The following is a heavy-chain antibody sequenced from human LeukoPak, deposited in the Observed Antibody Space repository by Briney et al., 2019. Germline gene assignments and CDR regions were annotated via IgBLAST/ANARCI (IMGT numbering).Heavy chain of an antibody. D-gene: IGHD4-17*01. CDR2: IWYDGSNK. V-gene: IGHV3-33*08. Sequence: LTGGSLRLSCAASGFTFSSYGMHWVRQAPGKGLEWVAVIWYDGSNKYYADSVKGRFTISRDNSKNTLYLQMNSLRAEDTAVYYCARGHYGDPFDYWGQGTLVTVSS. J-gene: IGHJ4*02. CDR1: GFTFSSYG. CDR3: ARGHYGDPFDY.